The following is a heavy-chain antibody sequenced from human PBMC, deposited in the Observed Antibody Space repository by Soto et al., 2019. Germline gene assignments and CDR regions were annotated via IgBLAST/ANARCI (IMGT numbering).Heavy chain of an antibody. D-gene: IGHD5-12*01. CDR2: IYWDDDK. V-gene: IGHV2-5*02. CDR1: GFSLSTSGVG. J-gene: IGHJ3*02. CDR3: AHRLFFLATDAFDI. Sequence: GSGPTLVNPTQTLTLTCTFSGFSLSTSGVGVGWIRQPPGKALEWLALIYWDDDKRYSPSPKSRLTITKDTSKNQVVLTMTNMDPLDTATYYCAHRLFFLATDAFDIWGQGTMVTVSS.